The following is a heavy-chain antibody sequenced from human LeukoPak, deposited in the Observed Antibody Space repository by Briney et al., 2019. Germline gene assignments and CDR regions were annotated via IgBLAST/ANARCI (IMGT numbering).Heavy chain of an antibody. J-gene: IGHJ6*02. CDR2: IHSGGNI. Sequence: PGGSLRLSCAASGLSVSDNYMSWVRQAPGKGLEWVSIIHSGGNIYYADSVKGRFTISRDNSQNTLYLQMNSLRAEDTAAYYCARDRGYAMDVWGQGTTVTVSS. CDR3: ARDRGYAMDV. V-gene: IGHV3-53*01. CDR1: GLSVSDNY. D-gene: IGHD1-1*01.